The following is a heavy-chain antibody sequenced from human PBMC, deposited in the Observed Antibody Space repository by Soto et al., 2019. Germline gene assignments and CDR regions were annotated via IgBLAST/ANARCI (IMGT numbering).Heavy chain of an antibody. CDR2: IYPSDSDT. CDR1: GYNFAGYW. D-gene: IGHD3-3*01. J-gene: IGHJ4*02. Sequence: GDSLSISFKGSGYNFAGYWIAWVRQMPGKGLELMGIIYPSDSDTRYRPSFQGQVTISADKSISSAYLQWSSLRASDTAMYYCARGGVSTRTFDYWGQGTPVTVSS. CDR3: ARGGVSTRTFDY. V-gene: IGHV5-51*01.